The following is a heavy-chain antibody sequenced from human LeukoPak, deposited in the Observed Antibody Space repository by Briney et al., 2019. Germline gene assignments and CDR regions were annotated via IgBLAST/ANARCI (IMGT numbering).Heavy chain of an antibody. D-gene: IGHD3-22*01. V-gene: IGHV1-18*01. J-gene: IGHJ4*02. CDR3: ARDSDATYYYDSSGLLDY. CDR2: ISAYNGNT. CDR1: GYTFTSYG. Sequence: ASVKVSCKASGYTFTSYGISWVRQAPGQGLEWMGWISAYNGNTNYAQKLQGRVTMTTDTSTSTAYMELRSLRSDDTAVYYCARDSDATYYYDSSGLLDYWGQRTLVTVSS.